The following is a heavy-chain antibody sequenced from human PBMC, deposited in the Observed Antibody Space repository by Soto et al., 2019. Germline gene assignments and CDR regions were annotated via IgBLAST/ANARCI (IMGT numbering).Heavy chain of an antibody. V-gene: IGHV3-21*01. J-gene: IGHJ3*02. CDR2: ISSSSSYI. Sequence: EVQLVESGGGLVKPGGSLRLSCAASGFTFSSYSMNWVRQAPGKGLEWVSSISSSSSYIYYADSVKGRFTISRDNAKNSLYLQMNSPSAEATAVYYCARGGGSGSYYGAFDIWGQGTMVTVSS. CDR1: GFTFSSYS. D-gene: IGHD1-26*01. CDR3: ARGGGSGSYYGAFDI.